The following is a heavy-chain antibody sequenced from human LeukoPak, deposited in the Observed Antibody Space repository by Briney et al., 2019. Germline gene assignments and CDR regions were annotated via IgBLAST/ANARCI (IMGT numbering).Heavy chain of an antibody. CDR2: IYHSGTT. J-gene: IGHJ4*02. D-gene: IGHD5-12*01. V-gene: IGHV4-38-2*02. Sequence: SETLSLTCTVSGYSISSGYYWGWIRQPPGKGLEWIGSIYHSGTTYYNPSLKSRVPISVDTSKNQFSLRLSSVTAADTAVYYCARGTSTIVATFSYWGQGTLVTVSS. CDR1: GYSISSGYY. CDR3: ARGTSTIVATFSY.